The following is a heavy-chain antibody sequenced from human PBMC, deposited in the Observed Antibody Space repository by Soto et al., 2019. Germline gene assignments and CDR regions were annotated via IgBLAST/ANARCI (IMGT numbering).Heavy chain of an antibody. CDR3: ARVYCIGTSCYAGWFDP. D-gene: IGHD2-2*01. V-gene: IGHV4-31*03. CDR1: GGSISSGGYY. CDR2: IYYSGST. J-gene: IGHJ5*02. Sequence: SETLSLTCSVSGGSISSGGYYWSWIRQHPGKGLEWIGYIYYSGSTYYNPSLKSRVTISVDTSKNQFSLKLSSVTAADTAVYYCARVYCIGTSCYAGWFDPWGQGTLVTVSS.